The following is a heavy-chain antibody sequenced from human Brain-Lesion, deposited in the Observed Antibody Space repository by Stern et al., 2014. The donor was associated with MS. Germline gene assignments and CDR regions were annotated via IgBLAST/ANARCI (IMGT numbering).Heavy chain of an antibody. CDR2: IYRGGST. CDR1: GGSISSSSYS. V-gene: IGHV4-30-2*01. Sequence: QLLESGSGLVKPSQTLSLTCAVSGGSISSSSYSWSWIRQPPGKGLEWMGYIYRGGSTYYNPSLKSRVTILLDKSKNQFSLRLNSVPAADTAVYYCVGGLRVGGQGTLVTVSS. CDR3: VGGLRV. D-gene: IGHD3-10*01. J-gene: IGHJ4*02.